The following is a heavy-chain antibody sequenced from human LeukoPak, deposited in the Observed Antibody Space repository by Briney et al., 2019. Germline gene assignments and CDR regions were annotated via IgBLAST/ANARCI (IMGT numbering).Heavy chain of an antibody. D-gene: IGHD1-26*01. CDR1: GDPISSDY. CDR3: ARRGGNYYGWFDP. J-gene: IGHJ5*02. Sequence: PSETLSLTCTVSGDPISSDYWSWIRQPPGKGLEWIGYIYYSGSTNYNPSLKSRVTISLDTSRNQFSLKLSSVTAADTAVYFCARRGGNYYGWFDPWGQGTLVTVSS. CDR2: IYYSGST. V-gene: IGHV4-59*08.